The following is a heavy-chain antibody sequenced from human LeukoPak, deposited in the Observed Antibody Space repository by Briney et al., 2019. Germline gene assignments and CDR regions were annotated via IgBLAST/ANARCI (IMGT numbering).Heavy chain of an antibody. D-gene: IGHD1-14*01. CDR1: GFTFSSYW. J-gene: IGHJ4*02. CDR3: ARDPLSYHIDY. Sequence: GGSLRPSCAASGFTFSSYWMHWVRQAPGKGLVWVSHINSDGSSTMYSDSVKGRFTISRDNAKNMLYLQMNSLRAEDTAVYYCARDPLSYHIDYWGQGTLVTVSS. CDR2: INSDGSST. V-gene: IGHV3-74*03.